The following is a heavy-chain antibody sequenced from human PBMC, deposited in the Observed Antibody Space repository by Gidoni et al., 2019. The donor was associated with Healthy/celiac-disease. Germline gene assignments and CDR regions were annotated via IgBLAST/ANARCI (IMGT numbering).Heavy chain of an antibody. V-gene: IGHV4-39*01. Sequence: QLQLQKSGPGLVKPSETLSLTCSVSGDSFSSSNSYSGWIRQPPGKGLEWIGSIYYSGDNYYNPSLKSRVTISVDTSKTQFSLRLSSVIAADTAVYYCARGERNYDFWSGYYTGAFDFWGQGTLVTVSS. J-gene: IGHJ4*02. CDR1: GDSFSSSNSY. CDR3: ARGERNYDFWSGYYTGAFDF. CDR2: IYYSGDN. D-gene: IGHD3-3*01.